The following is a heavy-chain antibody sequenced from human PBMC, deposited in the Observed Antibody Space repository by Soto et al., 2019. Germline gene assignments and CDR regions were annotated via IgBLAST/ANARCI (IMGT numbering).Heavy chain of an antibody. CDR2: TYYRSKWYN. CDR3: ARDRSPYSSSSYYFDY. J-gene: IGHJ4*02. Sequence: SQTLSLTCAISGDSVSSNSAAWNWIRQSPSRGLEWLGGTYYRSKWYNDYAVSVKSRITINPDTSKNQFSLQLNSVTPEDTAVYYCARDRSPYSSSSYYFDYWGQGTLVTVSS. CDR1: GDSVSSNSAA. D-gene: IGHD6-6*01. V-gene: IGHV6-1*01.